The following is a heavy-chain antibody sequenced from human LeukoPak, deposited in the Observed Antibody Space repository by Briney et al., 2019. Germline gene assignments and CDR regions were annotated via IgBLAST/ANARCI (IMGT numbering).Heavy chain of an antibody. CDR1: GLTFSSYG. V-gene: IGHV3-23*01. D-gene: IGHD6-13*01. CDR2: ISGGGGST. J-gene: IGHJ4*02. Sequence: PGGTLRLSCAASGLTFSSYGMSWVRQAPGKGLEWVSAISGGGGSTYYADSVKGRFTISRDNFKNTLYLQMNSLRAEDTAVYYCARDSYSSSWSGTYWGQGTLVTVSS. CDR3: ARDSYSSSWSGTY.